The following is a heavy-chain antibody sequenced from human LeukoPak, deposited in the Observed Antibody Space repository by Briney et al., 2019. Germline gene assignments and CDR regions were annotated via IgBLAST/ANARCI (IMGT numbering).Heavy chain of an antibody. CDR3: ASGPTTGYYYYMDV. V-gene: IGHV4-61*02. CDR1: GGSISSGSYY. J-gene: IGHJ6*03. Sequence: SETLSLTCTVSGGSISSGSYYWNWIRQLAGKGLEWIGRIYTSGSTNYNPSLKSRVTISVDTSKNQFSLKLSSVTAADTAVYHCASGPTTGYYYYMDVWGKGTTVTVSS. D-gene: IGHD7-27*01. CDR2: IYTSGST.